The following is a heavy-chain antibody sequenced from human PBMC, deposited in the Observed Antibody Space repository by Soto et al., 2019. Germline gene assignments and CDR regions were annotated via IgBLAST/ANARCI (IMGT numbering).Heavy chain of an antibody. CDR3: ARGESYFDY. J-gene: IGHJ4*02. Sequence: GGSLRLSCAASGFTFSSHVMRWVRLAPGKGLEWVAAISGDGGNTHYADSVKGRFTISRDNSKNTLYLQMNSLRAEDTAVYYCARGESYFDYWGQGTLVTVSS. CDR2: ISGDGGNT. V-gene: IGHV3-23*01. CDR1: GFTFSSHV.